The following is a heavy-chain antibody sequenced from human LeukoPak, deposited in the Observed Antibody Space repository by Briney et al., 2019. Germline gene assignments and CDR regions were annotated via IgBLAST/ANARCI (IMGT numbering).Heavy chain of an antibody. Sequence: GGSLRLSCAASGFTVSSNYMSWVRQAPGKGLEWVSVIYSGGSTYYADSVKGRFTISRDNSKNTLYLQMNSLRAEDTAVYYCAREGHYYDSSGYRKAFDIWGQGTMVTVSS. J-gene: IGHJ3*02. CDR3: AREGHYYDSSGYRKAFDI. CDR2: IYSGGST. D-gene: IGHD3-22*01. V-gene: IGHV3-53*01. CDR1: GFTVSSNY.